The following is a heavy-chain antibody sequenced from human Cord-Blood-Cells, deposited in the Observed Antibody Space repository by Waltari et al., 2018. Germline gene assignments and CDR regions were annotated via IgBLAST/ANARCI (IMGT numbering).Heavy chain of an antibody. CDR2: INAGNGNT. Sequence: QVQLVQSGAAVKKPGASVKVSCKASGYTFTSYAMHWVRQAPGPRLEWMGWINAGNGNTKYSQKFQGRVTITRDTSASTAYMELSSLRSEDTAVYYCARGGGRAAAGHWDWVDYWGQGTLVTVSS. J-gene: IGHJ4*02. CDR1: GYTFTSYA. D-gene: IGHD6-13*01. V-gene: IGHV1-3*01. CDR3: ARGGGRAAAGHWDWVDY.